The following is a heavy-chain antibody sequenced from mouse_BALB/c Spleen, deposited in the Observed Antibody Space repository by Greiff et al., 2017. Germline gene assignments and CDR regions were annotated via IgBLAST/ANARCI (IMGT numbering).Heavy chain of an antibody. Sequence: EVKLVESGPGLVKPSQSLSLTCSVTGYSITSGYYWNWIRQFPGNKLEWMGYISYDGSNNYNPSLKNRISITRDTSKNQFFLKLNSVTTEDTATYYCARGAYYGNYFDYWGQGTTLTVSS. CDR1: GYSITSGYY. J-gene: IGHJ2*01. D-gene: IGHD2-10*01. CDR3: ARGAYYGNYFDY. CDR2: ISYDGSN. V-gene: IGHV3-6*02.